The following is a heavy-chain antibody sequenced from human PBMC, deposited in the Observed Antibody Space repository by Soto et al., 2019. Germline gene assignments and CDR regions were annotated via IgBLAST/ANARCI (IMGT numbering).Heavy chain of an antibody. CDR2: ISHSGGS. J-gene: IGHJ4*02. Sequence: PSETLSLTCAVYGGSFSDYSWSWIRQPPGKGLAWIGEISHSGGSNYNPSLKGRVTISVDTSKNQFSLKLSSVTAADTAVYYCARGRKDYSSSWYVGWGQGTLVTVSS. D-gene: IGHD6-13*01. V-gene: IGHV4-34*01. CDR3: ARGRKDYSSSWYVG. CDR1: GGSFSDYS.